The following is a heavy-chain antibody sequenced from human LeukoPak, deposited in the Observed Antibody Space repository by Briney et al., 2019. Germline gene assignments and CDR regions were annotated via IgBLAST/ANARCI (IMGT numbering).Heavy chain of an antibody. CDR3: ARELDSSGWYDY. CDR1: GGSISSYY. Sequence: SETLSLTCTVSGGSISSYYWSLIRQPAGKGLEWIGRIYTSGSTNYNPSLKSRVTMSVDTSKNQFSLKLSSVTAADTAVYYCARELDSSGWYDYWGQGTLVTVSS. V-gene: IGHV4-4*07. D-gene: IGHD6-19*01. J-gene: IGHJ4*02. CDR2: IYTSGST.